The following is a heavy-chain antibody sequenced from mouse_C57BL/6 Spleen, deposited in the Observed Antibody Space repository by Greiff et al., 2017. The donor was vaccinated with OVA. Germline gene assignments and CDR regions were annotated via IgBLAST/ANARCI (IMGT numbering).Heavy chain of an antibody. J-gene: IGHJ1*03. V-gene: IGHV5-16*01. D-gene: IGHD2-1*01. CDR1: GFTFSDYY. CDR2: INYDGSST. Sequence: EVQLVESEGGLVQPGSSMKLSCTASGFTFSDYYMAWVRQVPEKGLEWVANINYDGSSTYYLDSLKSRFIISRDNAKNILYLQMSSLKSEDTATYYCARDGDYGNYGYFDVWGTGTTVTVSS. CDR3: ARDGDYGNYGYFDV.